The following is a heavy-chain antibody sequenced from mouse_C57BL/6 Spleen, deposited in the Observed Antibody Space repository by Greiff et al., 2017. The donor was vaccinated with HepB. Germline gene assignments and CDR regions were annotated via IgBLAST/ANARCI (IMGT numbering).Heavy chain of an antibody. CDR3: APYYYGSSLAWFAY. J-gene: IGHJ3*01. CDR1: GFNIKDYY. Sequence: EVQLQQSGVELVKPGASVKLSCTASGFNIKDYYMHWVKQRTEQGLAWIGRIDPEDGATKYAPKFQGKATITADTTSNTAYLQLSSLTAEDTAVYYCAPYYYGSSLAWFAYWGQGTLVTVSA. D-gene: IGHD1-1*01. V-gene: IGHV14-2*01. CDR2: IDPEDGAT.